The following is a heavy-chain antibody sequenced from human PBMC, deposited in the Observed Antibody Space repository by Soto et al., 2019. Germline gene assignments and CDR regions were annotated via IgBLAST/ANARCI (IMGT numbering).Heavy chain of an antibody. V-gene: IGHV4-4*02. CDR3: ARLIYDSRLNYLYFDS. CDR2: VYRDGSA. D-gene: IGHD3-22*01. Sequence: SETLSLTCDVSGVSISSGNWWGWVRQSPEKGLEWIGEVYRDGSANYHPSLERRVAISVDTSKNQFSLRLNSVTAADTAMYYCARLIYDSRLNYLYFDSWGQGTLVTVSS. CDR1: GVSISSGNW. J-gene: IGHJ4*02.